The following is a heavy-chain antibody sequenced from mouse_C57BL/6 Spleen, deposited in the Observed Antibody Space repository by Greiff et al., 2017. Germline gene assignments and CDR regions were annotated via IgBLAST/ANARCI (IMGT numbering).Heavy chain of an antibody. CDR2: ISDGGSYT. J-gene: IGHJ2*01. CDR3: ARDRLTGNYFDY. V-gene: IGHV5-4*01. Sequence: EVQGVESGGGLVKPGGSLKLSCAASGFTFSSYAMSWVRQTPEKRLEWVATISDGGSYTYYPDNVKGRFTISRDNAKNNLYLQMSHLKSEDTAMYYCARDRLTGNYFDYWGQGTTLTVSS. CDR1: GFTFSSYA. D-gene: IGHD4-1*01.